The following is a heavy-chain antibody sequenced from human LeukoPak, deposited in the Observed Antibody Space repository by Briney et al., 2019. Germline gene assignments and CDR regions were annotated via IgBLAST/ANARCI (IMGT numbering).Heavy chain of an antibody. Sequence: SETLSLTCTVSGGSISSYYWSWIRQPAGKGLEWIGRVYFSGSTNYNPSLKSRVTMSVDTSMNQFSLNLSSVTAADTAVYYCARDLYEYQLRAAFDIWGQGTMVTVSS. V-gene: IGHV4-4*07. CDR3: ARDLYEYQLRAAFDI. CDR2: VYFSGST. CDR1: GGSISSYY. J-gene: IGHJ3*02. D-gene: IGHD2-2*01.